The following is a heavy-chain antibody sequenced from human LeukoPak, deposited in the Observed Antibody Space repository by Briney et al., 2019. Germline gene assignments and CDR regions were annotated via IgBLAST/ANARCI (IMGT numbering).Heavy chain of an antibody. J-gene: IGHJ3*02. Sequence: PGGSLRLSCAASGFTFSSYSMNWVRQAPGKGLEWVSSISSSSSYMYYTDSVKGRFTISRDNAKNSLFLQMNSLRAEDTAMYYCARGVGSVDAFDIWGQGTMVTVSS. CDR1: GFTFSSYS. CDR2: ISSSSSYM. V-gene: IGHV3-21*01. CDR3: ARGVGSVDAFDI. D-gene: IGHD1-26*01.